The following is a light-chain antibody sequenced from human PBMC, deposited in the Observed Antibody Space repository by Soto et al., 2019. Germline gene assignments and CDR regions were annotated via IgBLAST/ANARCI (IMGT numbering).Light chain of an antibody. CDR3: QQYGDYSPIT. CDR1: QSISNW. CDR2: QAS. J-gene: IGKJ5*01. V-gene: IGKV1-5*03. Sequence: DIQMTQSPSTLSASVGDSVTITCRASQSISNWLAWYQQKPGKAPKLLIYQASSLESGVPSRFSGSASGTEFTLTITSLKPDDFATYYCQQYGDYSPITFGQGTRLQIK.